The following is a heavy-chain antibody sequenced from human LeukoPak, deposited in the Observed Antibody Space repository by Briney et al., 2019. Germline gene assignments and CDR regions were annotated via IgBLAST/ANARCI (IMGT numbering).Heavy chain of an antibody. V-gene: IGHV3-9*03. D-gene: IGHD5-24*01. J-gene: IGHJ4*02. CDR2: ISWNSGSI. CDR3: AKGRDGYNGSPLDY. Sequence: GGSLRLSCAASGFTFDDYAMHWVRQAPGKGLEWVSGISWNSGSIAYADSVKGRFTISRDNAKNSLYLQMNSLRAEDMALYYCAKGRDGYNGSPLDYWGQGTLVTVSS. CDR1: GFTFDDYA.